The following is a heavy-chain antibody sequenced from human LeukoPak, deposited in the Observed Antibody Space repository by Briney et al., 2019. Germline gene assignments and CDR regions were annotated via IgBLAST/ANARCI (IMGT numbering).Heavy chain of an antibody. J-gene: IGHJ6*03. CDR1: GYTSTSYG. Sequence: ASVKVSCKASGYTSTSYGISWVRQAPGQGLEWMGWISAYNGNTNYAQKLQGRVTMTTDTSTSTAYMELRSLRSDDTAVYYCARLYYYGSGSYYMFYYYYYMDVWGKGTTVTVSS. CDR3: ARLYYYGSGSYYMFYYYYYMDV. V-gene: IGHV1-18*01. D-gene: IGHD3-10*01. CDR2: ISAYNGNT.